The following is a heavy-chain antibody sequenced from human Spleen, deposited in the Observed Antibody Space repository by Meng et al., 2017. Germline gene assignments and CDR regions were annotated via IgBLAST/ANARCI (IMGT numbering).Heavy chain of an antibody. CDR1: GGTFSSYA. D-gene: IGHD3-22*01. CDR3: AREMYYYDSSGYYPIYYFDY. V-gene: IGHV1-69*01. Sequence: QVQLVQSGAEVKKPGSSVKVACKVSGGTFSSYAISWVRLAPGQGLEWMGGTIPLFGTANYAQKFQGRVTITADESTSTAYMELSSLRSEDTAVYYCAREMYYYDSSGYYPIYYFDYWGQGTLVTVSS. CDR2: TIPLFGTA. J-gene: IGHJ4*02.